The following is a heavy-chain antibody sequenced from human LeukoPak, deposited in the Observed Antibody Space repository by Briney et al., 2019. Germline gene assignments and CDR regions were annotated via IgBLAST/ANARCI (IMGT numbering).Heavy chain of an antibody. CDR2: ISSSGHTI. Sequence: AGSLRRSCAASGFAFSDYYMSWIRQAPGMGLEGVSYISSSGHTIYYVDPLRGRFTISRDNAKTTLYLQMNSLRAEDTAVYYCARGPRGLQSGLEYWGQGTLVTVSS. J-gene: IGHJ4*02. V-gene: IGHV3-11*04. CDR3: ARGPRGLQSGLEY. CDR1: GFAFSDYY. D-gene: IGHD2-21*02.